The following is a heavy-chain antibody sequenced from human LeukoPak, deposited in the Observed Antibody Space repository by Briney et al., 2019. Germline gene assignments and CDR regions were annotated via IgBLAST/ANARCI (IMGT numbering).Heavy chain of an antibody. V-gene: IGHV4-30-4*01. J-gene: IGHJ4*02. CDR2: IYYSGST. Sequence: SETLSLTCTVSGGSISSGDYYWSWIRQPPGKGLEWIGYIYYSGSTYYNPSLKSRVTISVDTSKNQFSLKLSSVTAADTAVYYCASGRYYDSSGYYDYWGREPWSPSPQ. CDR3: ASGRYYDSSGYYDY. D-gene: IGHD3-22*01. CDR1: GGSISSGDYY.